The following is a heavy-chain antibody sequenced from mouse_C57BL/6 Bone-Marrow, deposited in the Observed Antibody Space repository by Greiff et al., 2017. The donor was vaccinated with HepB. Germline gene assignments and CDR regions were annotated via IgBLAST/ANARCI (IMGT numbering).Heavy chain of an antibody. Sequence: EVQLQQSGPELVKPGASVKISCKASGYTFTDYYMNWVKQSHGKSLEWIGDINPNNGGTSYNQKFKGKATLTVDKSSSTAYMELRSLTSEDSAVYYCARPCYYYGSSSAWFAYWGQGTLVTVSA. V-gene: IGHV1-26*01. CDR2: INPNNGGT. CDR1: GYTFTDYY. J-gene: IGHJ3*01. D-gene: IGHD1-1*01. CDR3: ARPCYYYGSSSAWFAY.